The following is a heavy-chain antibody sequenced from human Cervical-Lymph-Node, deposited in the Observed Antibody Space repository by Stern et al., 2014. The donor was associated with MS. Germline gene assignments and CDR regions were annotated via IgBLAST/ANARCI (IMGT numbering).Heavy chain of an antibody. D-gene: IGHD6-13*01. J-gene: IGHJ4*02. CDR1: GGSISSYY. Sequence: VQLVESGPGLVKPSETLSLTCTVSGGSISSYYLSWIRQPPGKGLEWIGYIYYSGSPNYNPSLKSRVTISVDTSKNQFSLKLSSVTAADTAVYYCARYSSSWYYFDYWGQGTLVTVSS. CDR2: IYYSGSP. CDR3: ARYSSSWYYFDY. V-gene: IGHV4-59*01.